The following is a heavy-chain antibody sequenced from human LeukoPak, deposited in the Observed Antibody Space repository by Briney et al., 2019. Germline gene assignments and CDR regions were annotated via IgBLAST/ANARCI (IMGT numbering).Heavy chain of an antibody. Sequence: GGSLRLSCAASGFTFSSYAMSWVRQAPGKGLEWVSAISGSGGGTYYVASVKGRFTISRDNSKNTLYLQMNSLRAEDTAVYYCATVYSSSPLRPMDVWGQGTTVTVSS. J-gene: IGHJ6*02. CDR1: GFTFSSYA. CDR2: ISGSGGGT. V-gene: IGHV3-23*01. D-gene: IGHD2-2*01. CDR3: ATVYSSSPLRPMDV.